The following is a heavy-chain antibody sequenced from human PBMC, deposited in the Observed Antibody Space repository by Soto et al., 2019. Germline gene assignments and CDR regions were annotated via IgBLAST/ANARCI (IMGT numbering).Heavy chain of an antibody. D-gene: IGHD2-21*02. CDR3: AREEGLSLLRRDY. V-gene: IGHV3-7*03. J-gene: IGHJ4*02. CDR1: GFSFSDYG. Sequence: PGGSLRLSCAASGFSFSDYGMSGVRQAGGRRMQGNAQIIKDGRSIYYVDSMNGRFTLAKDSTANYKSLKTHSLRVKGPAVYYCAREEGLSLLRRDYWGQGTLVTVSS. CDR2: IIKDGRSI.